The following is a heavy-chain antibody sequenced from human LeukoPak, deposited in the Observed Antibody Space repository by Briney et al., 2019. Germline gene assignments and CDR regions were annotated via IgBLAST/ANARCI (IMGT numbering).Heavy chain of an antibody. CDR2: INAGNGNT. D-gene: IGHD3-10*01. CDR3: ARRGSGTDFDY. V-gene: IGHV1-3*01. J-gene: IGHJ4*02. CDR1: GYTFTSYA. Sequence: VASVKVSCKASGYTFTSYAMHWVRQAPGQRLEWMGWINAGNGNTKYSQKFQGRVTITRDTSASTAYMELSSLRSEDTAVYYCARRGSGTDFDYWGQGTLVTVPS.